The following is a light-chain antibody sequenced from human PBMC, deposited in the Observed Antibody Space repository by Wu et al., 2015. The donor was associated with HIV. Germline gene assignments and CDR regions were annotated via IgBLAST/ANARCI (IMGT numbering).Light chain of an antibody. CDR2: DAS. Sequence: EIVLTQSPAIMSLSPGERAILSCRASQSVSVYLAWYQQHPGQAPRLLIYDASKRATGVPARFTGSGSGTDFTLTISSLEPEDFAVYYCQQRSTWPLTFGGGTKVEIK. CDR1: QSVSVY. V-gene: IGKV3-11*01. CDR3: QQRSTWPLT. J-gene: IGKJ4*01.